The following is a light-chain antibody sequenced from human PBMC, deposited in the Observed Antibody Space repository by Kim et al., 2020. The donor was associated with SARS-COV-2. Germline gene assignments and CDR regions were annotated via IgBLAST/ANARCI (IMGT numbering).Light chain of an antibody. J-gene: IGKJ4*01. CDR3: QQYKSYPLT. CDR1: QGIDHF. V-gene: IGKV1-16*02. Sequence: DIQMTQSPSSLSASVGDRVTITCRASQGIDHFLAWFQLKPGKAPRSLIYGASSLQSGVPSKFSGSGSGTDFTLTISSLQPEDFATYYCQQYKSYPLTFGGGTKVDIK. CDR2: GAS.